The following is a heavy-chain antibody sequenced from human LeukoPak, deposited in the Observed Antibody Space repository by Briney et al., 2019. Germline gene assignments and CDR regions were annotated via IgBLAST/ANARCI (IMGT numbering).Heavy chain of an antibody. CDR2: IYYSGST. D-gene: IGHD6-13*01. CDR3: ARYSSSWVGNFDY. Sequence: SQTLSLTCTVSGGSISSGGYYWSWIRQHPGEGLEWIGYIYYSGSTYYNPSLKSRVTISVDTSKNQFSLKLSSVTAADTAVYYCARYSSSWVGNFDYWGQGTLVTVSS. CDR1: GGSISSGGYY. J-gene: IGHJ4*02. V-gene: IGHV4-31*03.